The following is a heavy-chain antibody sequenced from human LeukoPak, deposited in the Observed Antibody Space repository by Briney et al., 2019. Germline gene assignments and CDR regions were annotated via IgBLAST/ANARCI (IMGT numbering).Heavy chain of an antibody. CDR2: IYTSGST. CDR3: ARDLVRGSSWYTTYNWFDP. V-gene: IGHV4-4*07. CDR1: GGSISSYY. D-gene: IGHD6-13*01. Sequence: SETLSLTCTVSGGSISSYYWSWIRQPAGKGLEWIGRIYTSGSTNYNPSLKSRVTMSVDTSKNQFSLKLSSVTAADTAVYYCARDLVRGSSWYTTYNWFDPWGQGTLVIVSS. J-gene: IGHJ5*02.